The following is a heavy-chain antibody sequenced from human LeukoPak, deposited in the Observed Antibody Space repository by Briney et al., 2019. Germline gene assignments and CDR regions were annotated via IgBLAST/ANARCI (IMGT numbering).Heavy chain of an antibody. CDR1: GFTFSSYW. V-gene: IGHV3-74*01. J-gene: IGHJ4*02. CDR2: INSDGRTT. D-gene: IGHD2-15*01. Sequence: GGSLRLSCAASGFTFSSYWMHWVRQAPGKGLVWVSRINSDGRTTSYADSVKGRFTIYRDNAKDTLYLQLNSLRVDDTAVYCCAKTNLYCSGGNCYFDYWGQGTLVTVSS. CDR3: AKTNLYCSGGNCYFDY.